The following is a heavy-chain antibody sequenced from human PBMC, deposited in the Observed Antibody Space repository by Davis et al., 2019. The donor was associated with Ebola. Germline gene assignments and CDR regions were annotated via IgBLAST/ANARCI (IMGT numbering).Heavy chain of an antibody. V-gene: IGHV4-34*01. CDR2: INHSGST. CDR3: ARGSAFDY. CDR1: GFTFSAYY. Sequence: PGGSLRLSCAASGFTFSAYYMSWIRQPPGKGLEWIREINHSGSTNYNPSLKSRVTISVDTSKNQFSLKLSSVTAADTAVYYCARGSAFDYWGQGTLVTVSS. J-gene: IGHJ4*02.